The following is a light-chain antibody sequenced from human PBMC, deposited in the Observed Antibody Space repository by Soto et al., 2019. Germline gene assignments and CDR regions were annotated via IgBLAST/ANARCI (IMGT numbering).Light chain of an antibody. V-gene: IGKV1-5*03. J-gene: IGKJ1*01. CDR3: QQYKNYSWT. CDR2: EAS. Sequence: DILLTQSPSTLSASVGDRVTITCRASQTVSSLLAWYQQRPGKAPKVLIYEASSLESGVPSRFSGSESGTEFTLTISSLQPDDFATYYCQQYKNYSWTFGQGTKVDIK. CDR1: QTVSSL.